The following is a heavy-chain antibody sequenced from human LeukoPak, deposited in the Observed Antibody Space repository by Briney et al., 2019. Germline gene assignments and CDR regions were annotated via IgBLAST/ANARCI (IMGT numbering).Heavy chain of an antibody. CDR3: ARDVIWSGYMDV. V-gene: IGHV4-30-4*08. D-gene: IGHD3-3*01. CDR1: GGSISSGDYY. CDR2: IYYSGST. J-gene: IGHJ6*04. Sequence: SETLSLTCTVSGGSISSGDYYWSWIRQPPGKGLEWIGYIYYSGSTYYNPSLKSRVTISVDTSKNQFSLELSSVTAADTAVYYCARDVIWSGYMDVRGKGTTVTVSS.